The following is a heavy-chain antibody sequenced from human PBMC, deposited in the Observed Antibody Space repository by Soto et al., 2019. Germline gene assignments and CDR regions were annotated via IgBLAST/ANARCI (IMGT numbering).Heavy chain of an antibody. CDR1: GGSISSYY. CDR2: IYYSGST. Sequence: TCTVSGGSISSYYWSWIRQPPGKGLEWIGYIYYSGSTNYNPSLKSRVTISVDTSKNQFSLKLSSVTAADTAVYYCARENFGCSSTSCYGSYYYYMDVWGKGTTVTVSS. CDR3: ARENFGCSSTSCYGSYYYYMDV. D-gene: IGHD2-2*01. J-gene: IGHJ6*03. V-gene: IGHV4-59*01.